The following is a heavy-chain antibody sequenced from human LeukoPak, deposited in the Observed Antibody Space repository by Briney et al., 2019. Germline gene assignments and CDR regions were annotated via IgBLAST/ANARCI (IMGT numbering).Heavy chain of an antibody. J-gene: IGHJ6*03. CDR3: ARILMARPGYYYYYYMDV. CDR1: GGSISSGSYY. Sequence: SETLSLTCTVSGGSISSGSYYWSWIRQPAGKGLEWIGRIYTSGSTNYNPSLKSRVTISVDTSKNQFPLKLSSVTAADTAVYYCARILMARPGYYYYYYMDVWGKGTTVTVSS. CDR2: IYTSGST. V-gene: IGHV4-61*02. D-gene: IGHD1-14*01.